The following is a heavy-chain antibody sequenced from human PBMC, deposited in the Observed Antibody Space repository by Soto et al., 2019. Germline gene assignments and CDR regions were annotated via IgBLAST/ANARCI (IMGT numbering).Heavy chain of an antibody. CDR3: ARDYSNYGNWFDP. CDR1: GFTFSSYW. D-gene: IGHD4-4*01. J-gene: IGHJ5*02. CDR2: INSDGSST. Sequence: VGSLRLSCTASGFTFSSYWMHWVRQAPGRGLVWVSRINSDGSSTSYADSVKGRFTISRDNAKNTLYLQMNSLRAEDTAVYYCARDYSNYGNWFDPWGQGTRVTVSS. V-gene: IGHV3-74*01.